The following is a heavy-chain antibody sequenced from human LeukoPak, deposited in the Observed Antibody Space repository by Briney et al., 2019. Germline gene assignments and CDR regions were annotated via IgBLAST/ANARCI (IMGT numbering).Heavy chain of an antibody. CDR3: AHRRGFDSSGHYFAY. V-gene: IGHV2-5*02. J-gene: IGHJ4*02. CDR1: GFSLSTSGVG. Sequence: SGPTLVNPTQTLTLTCTFSGFSLSTSGVGVGWIRQPPGKALEWLALIYWDDDKRYSPSLKSRLTITKDTSKNQVVLTVTNMDPVDTATYYCAHRRGFDSSGHYFAYWGQGTLVTVSS. D-gene: IGHD3-22*01. CDR2: IYWDDDK.